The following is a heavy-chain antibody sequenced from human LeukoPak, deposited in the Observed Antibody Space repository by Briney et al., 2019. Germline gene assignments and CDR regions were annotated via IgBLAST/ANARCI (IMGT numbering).Heavy chain of an antibody. Sequence: PSETLSLTCTVPGGSISSSSYYWGWIRQPPGKGLEWIGSIYYSGSTYYNPSLKSRVTISVDTSKNQFSLKLSSVTAADTAVYYCARAPPLYKVWGSYRLNRNYFDYWGQGTLVTVSS. CDR3: ARAPPLYKVWGSYRLNRNYFDY. D-gene: IGHD3-16*02. CDR1: GGSISSSSYY. V-gene: IGHV4-39*07. CDR2: IYYSGST. J-gene: IGHJ4*02.